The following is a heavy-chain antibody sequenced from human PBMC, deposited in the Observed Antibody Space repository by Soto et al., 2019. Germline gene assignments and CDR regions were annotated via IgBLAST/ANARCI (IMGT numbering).Heavy chain of an antibody. CDR2: IYYTGIT. V-gene: IGHV4-59*01. CDR3: ARALDYDFWGGRNWFDP. D-gene: IGHD3-3*01. Sequence: PETLSLTCSVSGGSITDNYWTWIRQSPGKGLEWVGYIYYTGITNYNPSLKRRVTISLDRSKNQFSLKLDSVTAADTAVYYCARALDYDFWGGRNWFDPWGQGTLVTVSS. CDR1: GGSITDNY. J-gene: IGHJ5*02.